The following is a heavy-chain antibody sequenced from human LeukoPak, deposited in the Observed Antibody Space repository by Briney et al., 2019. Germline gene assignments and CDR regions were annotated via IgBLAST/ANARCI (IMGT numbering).Heavy chain of an antibody. CDR1: EFTFSNYW. J-gene: IGHJ4*02. CDR3: ARDGSSGWPIDY. D-gene: IGHD6-19*01. CDR2: IKQDGSEM. Sequence: GGSLRLSCAASEFTFSNYWMTWVRQAPGKGLEWVANIKQDGSEMYYVDSVKGRFTISRDNAKNSLYLQMNSLRAEDTAVYYCARDGSSGWPIDYWGQGTLVTVSS. V-gene: IGHV3-7*03.